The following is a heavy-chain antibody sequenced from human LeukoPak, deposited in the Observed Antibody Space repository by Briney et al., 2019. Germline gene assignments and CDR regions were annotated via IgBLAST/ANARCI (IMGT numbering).Heavy chain of an antibody. D-gene: IGHD5/OR15-5a*01. CDR1: GLTFSTSD. CDR2: LSGSGGST. CDR3: AKTRLRTGGYFDY. J-gene: IGHJ4*02. Sequence: PGGSLRLSCAASGLTFSTSDMSWVRQAPGKGLEWVTALSGSGGSTYYADSVRGRFTISRDISKNTLYLQMNSLRVEDTALYYCAKTRLRTGGYFDYWGQGTLVTVSS. V-gene: IGHV3-23*01.